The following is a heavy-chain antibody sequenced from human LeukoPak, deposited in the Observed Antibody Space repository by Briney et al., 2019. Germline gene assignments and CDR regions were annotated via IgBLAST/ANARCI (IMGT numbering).Heavy chain of an antibody. V-gene: IGHV3-7*03. CDR1: GFTFSSYW. J-gene: IGHJ6*02. CDR2: IKQVGTER. Sequence: GGSLRLSCAASGFTFSSYWMSWVRQAPGKGLEWVANIKQVGTERYYVDSVKGRFTISRDNAKNSLYLQMNSLRAEDTAVYYCARGPLYQVPYYEHYYGTDVWGQGTTVTVSS. CDR3: ARGPLYQVPYYEHYYGTDV. D-gene: IGHD3-3*01.